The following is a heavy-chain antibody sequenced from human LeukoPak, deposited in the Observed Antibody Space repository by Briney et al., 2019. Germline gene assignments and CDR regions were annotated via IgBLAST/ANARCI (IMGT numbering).Heavy chain of an antibody. D-gene: IGHD2-21*02. V-gene: IGHV3-7*01. CDR1: GFALSAYW. CDR3: ARDYTATGAMDV. Sequence: GGSLRLSCAASGFALSAYWMNWVRQAPGKGLPWLANIKQDGTVQHYVDSVKGRFTISRDNAKNSLFLQMNSLRAEDTALYYCARDYTATGAMDVWGQGTTVTVS. CDR2: IKQDGTVQ. J-gene: IGHJ6*02.